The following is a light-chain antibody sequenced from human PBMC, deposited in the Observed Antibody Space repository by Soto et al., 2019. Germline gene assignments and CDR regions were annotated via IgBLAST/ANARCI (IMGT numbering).Light chain of an antibody. CDR3: QQYKNWPPIT. Sequence: EIVMTQSPATLSVSPGERATLSCRASQSVSSNLAWYQQKPGQAPRLLIYGASTRATGIPARFSGSGSGTEFTLTISSLQAEEVAVYYCQQYKNWPPITFGQGTKLEIK. J-gene: IGKJ2*01. CDR1: QSVSSN. V-gene: IGKV3-15*01. CDR2: GAS.